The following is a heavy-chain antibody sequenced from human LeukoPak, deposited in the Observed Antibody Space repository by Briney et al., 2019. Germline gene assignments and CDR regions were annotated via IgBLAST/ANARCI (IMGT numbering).Heavy chain of an antibody. J-gene: IGHJ6*03. Sequence: PSQTLSLTCTVSGGSISSGDYYWSWIRQPPGKGLEWIGYIYYSGSTNYNPSLKSRVTMSVDTSKNQFSLKLSSVTAADTAVYYCARQQSVDYYYYYMDVWGKGTTVTVSS. CDR1: GGSISSGDYY. V-gene: IGHV4-30-4*08. CDR2: IYYSGST. CDR3: ARQQSVDYYYYYMDV. D-gene: IGHD6-19*01.